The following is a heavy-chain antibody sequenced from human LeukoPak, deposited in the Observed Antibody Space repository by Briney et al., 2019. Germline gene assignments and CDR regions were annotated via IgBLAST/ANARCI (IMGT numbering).Heavy chain of an antibody. D-gene: IGHD2-15*01. J-gene: IGHJ5*02. CDR1: GGSISSSSYY. CDR2: IYYSGST. Sequence: SETLSLTCTVSGGSISSSSYYWGWIRQPPGKGLEWIGSIYYSGSTYYNPSLKSRVTISVDTSKNQFSLKLSSVTAADTAVYYCAREYVLGCRGGSCYSNRWFDPWGQGTLVTVPS. CDR3: AREYVLGCRGGSCYSNRWFDP. V-gene: IGHV4-39*07.